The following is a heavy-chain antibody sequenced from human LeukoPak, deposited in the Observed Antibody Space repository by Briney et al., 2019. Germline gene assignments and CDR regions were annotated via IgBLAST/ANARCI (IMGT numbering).Heavy chain of an antibody. Sequence: SVKVSCKASGFTSTSSAMQWVRQARGQRLEWIGWIVVGSGNTNYAQKFQERVTITRDMSTSTAYMELSSLRSEDTAVYYCAAAPVEVGELSCDFDYWGQGTLVTVSS. J-gene: IGHJ4*02. D-gene: IGHD3-16*02. CDR2: IVVGSGNT. V-gene: IGHV1-58*02. CDR3: AAAPVEVGELSCDFDY. CDR1: GFTSTSSA.